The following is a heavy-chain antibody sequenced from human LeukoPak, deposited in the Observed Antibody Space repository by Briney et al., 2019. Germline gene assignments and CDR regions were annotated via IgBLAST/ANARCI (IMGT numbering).Heavy chain of an antibody. CDR3: ARDDTGVLLGIRFHY. Sequence: PSGTLSLTCAVSRASISSGYWWSWVRQPPGNGLEWIGETYHSGSTNHNPSLKSRDNISVDKSKSQFSLTLSFVTAADTAVYYCARDDTGVLLGIRFHYWGQGTLVTVSS. CDR1: RASISSGYW. CDR2: TYHSGST. V-gene: IGHV4-4*02. J-gene: IGHJ4*02. D-gene: IGHD1-26*01.